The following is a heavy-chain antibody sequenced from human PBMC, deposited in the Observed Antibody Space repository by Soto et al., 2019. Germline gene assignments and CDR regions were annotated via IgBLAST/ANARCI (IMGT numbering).Heavy chain of an antibody. CDR1: GGTFSSYA. CDR3: ARDGDYGGNPKAFDI. D-gene: IGHD4-17*01. V-gene: IGHV1-69*13. J-gene: IGHJ3*02. CDR2: IIPIFGTA. Sequence: SVKVSCKASGGTFSSYAISWVRQAPGQGLEWMGGIIPIFGTANYAQKFQGRVTITADESTSTAYMELSSLRSEDTAVYYCARDGDYGGNPKAFDIWGQGTMVTVSS.